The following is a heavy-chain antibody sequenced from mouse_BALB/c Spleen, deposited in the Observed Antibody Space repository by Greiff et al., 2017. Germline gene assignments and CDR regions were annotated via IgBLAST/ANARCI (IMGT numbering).Heavy chain of an antibody. V-gene: IGHV5-9-4*01. CDR2: ISSGGSYT. CDR1: GFTFSSYA. Sequence: EVKLMESGGGLVKPGGSLKISCAASGFTFSSYAMSWVRQSPEKRLEWVAEISSGGSYTYYPDTVTGRFTISRDNAKNTLYLEMSSLRSEDTAMYYCERGTMSTTRTCLAYWGQGTLVTVSA. CDR3: ERGTMSTTRTCLAY. D-gene: IGHD2-4*01. J-gene: IGHJ3*01.